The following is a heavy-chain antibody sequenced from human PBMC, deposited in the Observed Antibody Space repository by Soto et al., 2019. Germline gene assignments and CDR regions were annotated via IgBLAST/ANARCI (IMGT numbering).Heavy chain of an antibody. CDR1: GFTFSSYA. D-gene: IGHD5-18*01. CDR2: ISYDGSNK. Sequence: QVQLVRSGGGVVKPGRALKLSCAASGFTFSSYAMHWVRQAPGKGLEWVAVISYDGSNKYYADSVKGRFTISRDNSKNTLYLQMNSLRAEDTAVYYCARASVAMAYFDYWGQGTLVTVSS. J-gene: IGHJ4*02. CDR3: ARASVAMAYFDY. V-gene: IGHV3-30-3*01.